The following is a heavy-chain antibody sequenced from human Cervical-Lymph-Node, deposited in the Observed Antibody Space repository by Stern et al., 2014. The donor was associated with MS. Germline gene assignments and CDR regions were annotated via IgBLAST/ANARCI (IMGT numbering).Heavy chain of an antibody. D-gene: IGHD1-1*01. CDR3: ARERKVERSARLLVSFDV. CDR1: GASFSDNY. J-gene: IGHJ3*01. CDR2: INSRGAS. V-gene: IGHV4-34*01. Sequence: QVQLQQWGAGLLRPSETLSLTCAVPGASFSDNYWSWIRQTPGKGLEWIGEINSRGASHYNPSLMSRATLSGGPSRNQFSWMLSSLTAADTAMYYCARERKVERSARLLVSFDVWGQGTLVTVSS.